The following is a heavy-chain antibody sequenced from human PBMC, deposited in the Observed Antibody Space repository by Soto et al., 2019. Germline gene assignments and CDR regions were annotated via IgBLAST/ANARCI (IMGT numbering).Heavy chain of an antibody. Sequence: GGSLRLSCTASGFTFSTHWMHWVRQAPGKGLVWVSRINSDASSTDYADSVRGRFTISRDRAKNTLYLQMNSLRAEDTAVYYCASRSSGWYFDYWGQGTLVTVSS. CDR2: INSDASST. J-gene: IGHJ4*02. D-gene: IGHD6-19*01. V-gene: IGHV3-74*01. CDR1: GFTFSTHW. CDR3: ASRSSGWYFDY.